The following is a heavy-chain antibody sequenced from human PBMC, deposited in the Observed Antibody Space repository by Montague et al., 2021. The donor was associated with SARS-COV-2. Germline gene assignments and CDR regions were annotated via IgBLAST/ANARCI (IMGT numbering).Heavy chain of an antibody. CDR2: ISYTGST. V-gene: IGHV4-39*01. CDR3: ARLYIQKTLVGASRRRWFDP. D-gene: IGHD1-26*01. Sequence: TLSLTCSVSGDSMSGSNSYWGWIRQPPGKGLESIGSISYTGSTSYNASLKSRVTMSVDTSKNEFSLRLSSVTASDTAVYYCARLYIQKTLVGASRRRWFDPWGQGPLVTVSS. J-gene: IGHJ5*02. CDR1: GDSMSGSNSY.